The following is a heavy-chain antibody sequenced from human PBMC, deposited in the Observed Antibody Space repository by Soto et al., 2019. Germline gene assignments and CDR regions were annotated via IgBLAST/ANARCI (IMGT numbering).Heavy chain of an antibody. CDR3: ARTEWIHLWFDY. Sequence: QVQLLESGPGLVKPSQTLSLICNVSGASISSGGYYWSWIRQRPGGGLEWLGFIYYSGISHYNPSLQSRAAISVDTSKNQFSLKLISVTAADTAVYYCARTEWIHLWFDYWGQGALVTVS. J-gene: IGHJ4*02. CDR2: IYYSGIS. V-gene: IGHV4-31*03. D-gene: IGHD5-18*01. CDR1: GASISSGGYY.